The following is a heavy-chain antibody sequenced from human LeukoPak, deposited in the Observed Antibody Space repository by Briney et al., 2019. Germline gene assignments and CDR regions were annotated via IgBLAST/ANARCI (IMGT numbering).Heavy chain of an antibody. CDR2: ISYDGSNK. J-gene: IGHJ4*02. D-gene: IGHD3-10*01. CDR1: GFTFSSYG. CDR3: AKDTRGSGSYYHRRGYFDY. V-gene: IGHV3-30*18. Sequence: PGRSLRLSCAASGFTFSSYGMHWVRQAPGKGLEWVAVISYDGSNKYYADSVKGRFTISRDNSKNTLNLQMNSLRAEDTAVYYCAKDTRGSGSYYHRRGYFDYWGQGTLVTVSS.